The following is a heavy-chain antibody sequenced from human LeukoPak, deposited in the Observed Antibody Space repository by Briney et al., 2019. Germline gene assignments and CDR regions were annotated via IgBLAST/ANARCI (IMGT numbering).Heavy chain of an antibody. CDR2: IYYSGNP. CDR1: GGSISGGAYY. J-gene: IGHJ4*02. CDR3: ARWQYWDTGGYFDY. D-gene: IGHD2-8*02. Sequence: SQTLSLTCTVSGGSISGGAYYWSWIRQQPGKGLERIGYIYYSGNPYYNPSLKSRVTISVDTSKNQFSLKLSSVTAADTAVYYCARWQYWDTGGYFDYWGQGTLVTVSS. V-gene: IGHV4-31*03.